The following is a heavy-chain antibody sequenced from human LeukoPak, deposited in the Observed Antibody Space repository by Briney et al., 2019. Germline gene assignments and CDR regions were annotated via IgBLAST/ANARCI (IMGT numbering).Heavy chain of an antibody. CDR2: IYTSGST. CDR3: ARTASHFVRGVIRWFDP. V-gene: IGHV4-61*02. J-gene: IGHJ5*02. Sequence: SETLSLTCTVSGGPISSGSYYWSWIRQPAGKGLEWIGRIYTSGSTNYNPSLKSRVTISVDTSKNQFSLKLSSVTAADTAVYYCARTASHFVRGVIRWFDPWGQGTLVTVSS. D-gene: IGHD3-10*01. CDR1: GGPISSGSYY.